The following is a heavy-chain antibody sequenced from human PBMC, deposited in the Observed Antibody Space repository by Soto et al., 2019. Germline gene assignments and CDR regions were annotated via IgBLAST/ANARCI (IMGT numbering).Heavy chain of an antibody. D-gene: IGHD3-9*01. J-gene: IGHJ4*02. CDR3: ARQIFDADY. CDR2: INPMFNST. Sequence: QVQLVQSGAEVKKPGSSVKVSCEAPGGTFDHAAITWVRQAPGQGLEWVGGINPMFNSTHYAQKFQGRVTITADAVTSTAFMELRGLKSDDTAVYYCARQIFDADYCGQGTLLVVSS. CDR1: GGTFDHAA. V-gene: IGHV1-69*01.